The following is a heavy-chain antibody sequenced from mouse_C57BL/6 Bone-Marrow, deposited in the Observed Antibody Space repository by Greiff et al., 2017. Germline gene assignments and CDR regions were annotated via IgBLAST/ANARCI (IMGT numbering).Heavy chain of an antibody. J-gene: IGHJ4*01. CDR3: ARSDYGSSYAMDY. CDR2: IYPGSGST. D-gene: IGHD1-1*01. CDR1: GYTFTSYW. V-gene: IGHV1-55*01. Sequence: VQLQQPGAELVKPGASVKMSCKASGYTFTSYWITWVKQRPGQGLEWIGDIYPGSGSTNYNEKFKSKATLTVDTSSSTAYMQLSSLTSADSAVYYCARSDYGSSYAMDYWGQGTSVTVSS.